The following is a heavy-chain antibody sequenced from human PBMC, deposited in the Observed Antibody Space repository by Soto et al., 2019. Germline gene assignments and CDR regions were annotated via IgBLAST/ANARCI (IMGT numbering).Heavy chain of an antibody. V-gene: IGHV6-1*01. Sequence: SQTLSLTCAISGDSVSSNSAAWNWIRQSPSRGLEWLGRTYYRPKWYNDYAVSVKSRITINPDTSKNQFSLQLNSVTPEDTAVYYCAREGDSSSPHYYYYGMDVWCQGTTVTVSS. CDR2: TYYRPKWYN. CDR1: GDSVSSNSAA. D-gene: IGHD6-6*01. J-gene: IGHJ6*02. CDR3: AREGDSSSPHYYYYGMDV.